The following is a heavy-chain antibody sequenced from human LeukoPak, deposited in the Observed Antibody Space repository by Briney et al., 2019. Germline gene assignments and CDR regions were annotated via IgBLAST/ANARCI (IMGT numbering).Heavy chain of an antibody. V-gene: IGHV3-33*06. Sequence: PGGSLRLSCAASGFTFSSYGMHWVRQAPGKGLEWVAVIWYDGSNKYYVDSVKGRFTISRDNSKNTLYLQMNSLRAEVTAVYYCAKGVYDSSTQPDAFDIWGQGTMVTVSS. J-gene: IGHJ3*02. CDR3: AKGVYDSSTQPDAFDI. D-gene: IGHD3-22*01. CDR2: IWYDGSNK. CDR1: GFTFSSYG.